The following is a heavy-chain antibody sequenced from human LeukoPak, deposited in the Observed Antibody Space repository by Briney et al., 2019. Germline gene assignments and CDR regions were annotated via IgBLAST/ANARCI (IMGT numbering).Heavy chain of an antibody. CDR2: IKEDGSET. J-gene: IGHJ4*02. CDR3: ARGSGTTTFDY. CDR1: GFTFSTYW. D-gene: IGHD1-14*01. Sequence: PGGSLRLSCAASGFTFSTYWMCWVRQAPGKGLEWVANIKEDGSETNYVESVKGRFFISRDNAKNSQRLQMNSLRVEDSAVYYCARGSGTTTFDYWGQGTLVTVSS. V-gene: IGHV3-7*01.